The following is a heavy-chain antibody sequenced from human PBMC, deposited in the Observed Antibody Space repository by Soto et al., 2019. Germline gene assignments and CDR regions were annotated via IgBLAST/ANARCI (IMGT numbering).Heavy chain of an antibody. J-gene: IGHJ4*02. Sequence: SVKVSCKASGGTFSSYAISWVRQAPGQGLEWMGGIIPIFGTANYAQKFQGRVTITADESTSTAYMELSSLRSEDTAVYYCARASWEFVTISYFEYWGQGTPVTVSS. V-gene: IGHV1-69*13. CDR2: IIPIFGTA. CDR1: GGTFSSYA. D-gene: IGHD3-3*01. CDR3: ARASWEFVTISYFEY.